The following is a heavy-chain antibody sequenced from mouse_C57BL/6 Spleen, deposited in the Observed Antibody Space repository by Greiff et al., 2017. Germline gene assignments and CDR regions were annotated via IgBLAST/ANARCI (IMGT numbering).Heavy chain of an antibody. Sequence: VQLKESGPELVKPGASVKIPCKASGYTFTDYNMDWVKQSHGKSLEWIGAINPNNGGTNYNQKFKGKATLTVNKSSSTAYMGLRSLTSEDTAVYYWARSGRWLLPSFDYWGQGTTLTVSS. CDR1: GYTFTDYN. D-gene: IGHD2-3*01. CDR3: ARSGRWLLPSFDY. CDR2: INPNNGGT. V-gene: IGHV1-18*01. J-gene: IGHJ2*01.